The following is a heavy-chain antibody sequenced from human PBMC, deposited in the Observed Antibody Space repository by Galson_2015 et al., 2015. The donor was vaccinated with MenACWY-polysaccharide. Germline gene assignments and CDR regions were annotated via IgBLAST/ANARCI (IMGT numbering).Heavy chain of an antibody. V-gene: IGHV3-74*01. D-gene: IGHD2-21*02. J-gene: IGHJ3*01. CDR1: GFTFSSYW. CDR2: INTDGSST. Sequence: SLRLSCAASGFTFSSYWMHWVRQAPGEGLVWVSRINTDGSSTSYADSVKGRFTVSRDNAKNTVYLQMNSLRAEDTVVYYCARDPHCGAGCSIHDAFDVWGQGTKVPVSS. CDR3: ARDPHCGAGCSIHDAFDV.